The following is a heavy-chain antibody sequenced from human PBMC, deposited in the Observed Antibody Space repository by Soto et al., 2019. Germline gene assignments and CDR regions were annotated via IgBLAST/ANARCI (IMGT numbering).Heavy chain of an antibody. D-gene: IGHD2-15*01. V-gene: IGHV3-72*01. CDR1: GFTFCDHF. J-gene: IGHJ4*02. CDR2: IRNKAKGYTT. Sequence: EVQLVESGGGLVQPGGSLRLSCAASGFTFCDHFMDWVRQAPGKGLEWVGRIRNKAKGYTTDYAASVKGRFIISRDDSKNSLSLQMNSLKTEDTAVYSCVSGFCSGGSCYSADFGYWGQGSLVTVSS. CDR3: VSGFCSGGSCYSADFGY.